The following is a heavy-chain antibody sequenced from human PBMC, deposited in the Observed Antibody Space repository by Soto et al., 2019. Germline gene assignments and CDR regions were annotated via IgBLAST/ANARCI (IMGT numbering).Heavy chain of an antibody. D-gene: IGHD2-15*01. J-gene: IGHJ3*02. CDR3: ARALYCSGGSCPPHAFDI. Sequence: SVKVSCKASGGTFSSYAISWVRPAPGQGLEWMGGIIPIFGTANYAQKFQGRVTITADESTSTAYMELSSLRSEDTAVYYCARALYCSGGSCPPHAFDIWGQGTMVTVSS. V-gene: IGHV1-69*13. CDR2: IIPIFGTA. CDR1: GGTFSSYA.